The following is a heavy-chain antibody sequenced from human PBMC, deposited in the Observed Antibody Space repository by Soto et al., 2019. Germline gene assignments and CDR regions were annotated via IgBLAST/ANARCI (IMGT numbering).Heavy chain of an antibody. J-gene: IGHJ6*02. D-gene: IGHD3-22*01. Sequence: QVQLVESGGGVVQPGRSLRLSCAASGFTFSSYGMHWVRQAPGKGLEWVAVISYDGSNKYYADSVKGRFTISRDNAKNTLYLQMNSRRAKDTAVYYCAKDQHYFDISGYPYYYGMDVWGQGTTVTVSS. V-gene: IGHV3-30*18. CDR2: ISYDGSNK. CDR1: GFTFSSYG. CDR3: AKDQHYFDISGYPYYYGMDV.